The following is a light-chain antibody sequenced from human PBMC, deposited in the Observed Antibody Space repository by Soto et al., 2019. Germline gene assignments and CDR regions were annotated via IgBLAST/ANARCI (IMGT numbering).Light chain of an antibody. CDR2: DAS. J-gene: IGKJ2*01. Sequence: EIMMTQSPATLSVSPGEGATLSCRASQSVSSNLAWYQQKPGQAPRLLIYDASTRATGLPARFSGSGSGTGSNLTISSLQSGDFAVYYCQQYNNLPYTFGQGTKLEIK. CDR1: QSVSSN. V-gene: IGKV3-15*01. CDR3: QQYNNLPYT.